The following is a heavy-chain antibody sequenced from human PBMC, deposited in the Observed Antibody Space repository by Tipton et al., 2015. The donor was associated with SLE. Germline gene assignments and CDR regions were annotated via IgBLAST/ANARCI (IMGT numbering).Heavy chain of an antibody. Sequence: TLSLTCTVSGDSISSGDYYWSWIRQHPGKGLEWLGYIYYSGSTYYNPSLKSRVTISVDTSKNQFSLKLSSVTAADTAVYYCARSWGWYFDYWGQGTLVTVSS. V-gene: IGHV4-31*03. CDR1: GDSISSGDYY. J-gene: IGHJ4*02. CDR2: IYYSGST. D-gene: IGHD7-27*01. CDR3: ARSWGWYFDY.